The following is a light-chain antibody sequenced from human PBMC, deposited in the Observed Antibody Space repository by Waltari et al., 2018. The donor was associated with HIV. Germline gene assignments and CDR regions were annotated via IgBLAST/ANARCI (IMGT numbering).Light chain of an antibody. J-gene: IGLJ3*02. V-gene: IGLV1-44*01. CDR3: ATWDDTQNGWV. CDR1: RSTIGTNP. CDR2: MNN. Sequence: SVLPHPPSAPGSPGHPLLLACSGSRSTIGTNPVTWYQHLPGTAPRLLIDMNNQRPSGVPDRFSGSKSGTSGSLAISGLQSEDEADYYCATWDDTQNGWVFGGGTKLTVL.